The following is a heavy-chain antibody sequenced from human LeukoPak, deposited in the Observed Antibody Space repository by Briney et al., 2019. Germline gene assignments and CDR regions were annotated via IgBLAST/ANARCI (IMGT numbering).Heavy chain of an antibody. CDR1: GDSVSSNSAA. CDR3: ARETSGRPYYYGSGSYLLDY. J-gene: IGHJ4*02. D-gene: IGHD3-10*01. CDR2: TYYRSKWYN. Sequence: SQTLSLTCAISGDSVSSNSAAWNWIRQSPSRGLEWLGRTYYRSKWYNDYAVSVKSRITINPDTSKNQFSLQLNSATPEDTAVYYCARETSGRPYYYGSGSYLLDYWGQGTLVTVSS. V-gene: IGHV6-1*01.